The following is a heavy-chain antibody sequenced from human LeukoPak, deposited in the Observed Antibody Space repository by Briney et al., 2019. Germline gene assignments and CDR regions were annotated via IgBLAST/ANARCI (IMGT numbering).Heavy chain of an antibody. CDR2: IYYSGST. J-gene: IGHJ4*02. Sequence: SETLPLTCTVSGGSISSYYWSWIRQPPGKGLEWIGYIYYSGSTNYNPSLKSRVTISVDTSKNQFSLKLSSVTAADTAVYYCARGGNSYGIYYFDYWGQGTLVTVSS. V-gene: IGHV4-59*01. CDR1: GGSISSYY. CDR3: ARGGNSYGIYYFDY. D-gene: IGHD5-18*01.